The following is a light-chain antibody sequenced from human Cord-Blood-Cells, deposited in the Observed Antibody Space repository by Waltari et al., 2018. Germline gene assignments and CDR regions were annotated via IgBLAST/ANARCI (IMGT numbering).Light chain of an antibody. V-gene: IGKV3-20*01. CDR1: QRVSSSY. J-gene: IGKJ1*01. CDR2: GAS. Sequence: EIVLTQSPGTLSLSPGERAPLSCRASQRVSSSYLAWYQQKPGQAPRLLIYGASSRATGIPDRFSGSGSGTDFTLTISRLEPEDFAVYYCQQYGSSPLWTFGQGTKVEIK. CDR3: QQYGSSPLWT.